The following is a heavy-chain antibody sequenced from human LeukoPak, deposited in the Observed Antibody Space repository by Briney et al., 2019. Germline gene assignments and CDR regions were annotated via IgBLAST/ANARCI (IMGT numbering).Heavy chain of an antibody. CDR1: GGSFSGYY. V-gene: IGHV4-34*01. Sequence: ASETLSLTCAVYGGSFSGYYWSWIRQPPGKGLEWIGEINHSGSTNYNPSLKSRVTISVDTSKNQFSLKLSSVTAADTAVYYCVTDPPDSGWAFDSWGQGTLVTVSS. J-gene: IGHJ4*02. CDR2: INHSGST. D-gene: IGHD6-19*01. CDR3: VTDPPDSGWAFDS.